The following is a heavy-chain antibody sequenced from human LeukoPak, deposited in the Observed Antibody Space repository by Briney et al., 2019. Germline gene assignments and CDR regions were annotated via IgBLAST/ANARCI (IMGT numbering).Heavy chain of an antibody. CDR2: ISVNNIGT. D-gene: IGHD2-2*01. CDR1: GYTFTTYS. CDR3: ATATQPRGYFLH. V-gene: IGHV1-18*01. Sequence: ASVKVSSTASGYTFTTYSLAWVRQAPGQSLEWIGWISVNNIGTNYAQRFHDRVTLTRDTSTNTAYLELRSLRSDDTAIFYCATATQPRGYFLHWGQGTLVTVSS. J-gene: IGHJ1*01.